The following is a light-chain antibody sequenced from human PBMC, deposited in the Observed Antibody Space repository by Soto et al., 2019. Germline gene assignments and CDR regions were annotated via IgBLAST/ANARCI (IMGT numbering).Light chain of an antibody. Sequence: QSVLTQPPSASGSPGQSVTISCTGTSSDVGGYNYVSWYQQHPGKAPKLMIYEVSKRPSGVPDRFSGSKSGNTASLTVSGLQAEDKAVYYCTSNAGRKNFVFGTGTKVTVL. J-gene: IGLJ1*01. CDR1: SSDVGGYNY. V-gene: IGLV2-8*01. CDR2: EVS. CDR3: TSNAGRKNFV.